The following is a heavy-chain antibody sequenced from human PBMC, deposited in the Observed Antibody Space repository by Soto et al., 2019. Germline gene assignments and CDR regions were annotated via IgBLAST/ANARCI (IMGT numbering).Heavy chain of an antibody. CDR1: GGTFSSYA. D-gene: IGHD3-3*01. J-gene: IGHJ6*02. CDR2: IIPIFGTA. CDR3: ARDGSGNATIFCRGYYYYGPDV. Sequence: QVQLVQSGAEVKKPGSSVKVSCKASGGTFSSYAISWVRQAPGQGLEWMGGIIPIFGTANYAQKFQGRVTITAYKSTSTAYMELSSLGSENTAVYYCARDGSGNATIFCRGYYYYGPDVWGQGTTVTVSS. V-gene: IGHV1-69*06.